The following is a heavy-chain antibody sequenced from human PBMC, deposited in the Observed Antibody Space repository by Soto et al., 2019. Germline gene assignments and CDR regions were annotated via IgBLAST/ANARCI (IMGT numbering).Heavy chain of an antibody. D-gene: IGHD2-15*01. CDR3: AREGYCSGGSCYGYYYYYMDV. CDR1: GFTFSSYS. Sequence: GGSLRLSCAASGFTFSSYSMNWVRQAPGKGLEWVSYISSSSSTIYYADSVKGRFTISRDNAKNSLYLQMNSLRAEDTAVYYCAREGYCSGGSCYGYYYYYMDVWGKGTTVTVSS. J-gene: IGHJ6*03. V-gene: IGHV3-48*01. CDR2: ISSSSSTI.